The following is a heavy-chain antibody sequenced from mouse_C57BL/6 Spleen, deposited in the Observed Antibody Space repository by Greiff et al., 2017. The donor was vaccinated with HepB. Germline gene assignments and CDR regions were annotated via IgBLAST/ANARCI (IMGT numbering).Heavy chain of an antibody. D-gene: IGHD1-1*01. V-gene: IGHV1-26*01. CDR2: INPNNGGT. Sequence: VQLQQSGPELVKPGASVKISCKASGYTFTDYYMNWVKQSHGKSLEWIGDINPNNGGTSYNQKFKGKATLTVDKSSSTAYMELRSLTSEDSAVYYCAREEDYYGSSYYWGQGTTLTVSS. CDR3: AREEDYYGSSYY. J-gene: IGHJ2*01. CDR1: GYTFTDYY.